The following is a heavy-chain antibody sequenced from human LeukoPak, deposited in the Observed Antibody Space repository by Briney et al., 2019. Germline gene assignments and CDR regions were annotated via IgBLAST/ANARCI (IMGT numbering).Heavy chain of an antibody. CDR2: IYHSGST. D-gene: IGHD3-3*01. V-gene: IGHV4-38-2*01. CDR1: GYSISSGYY. J-gene: IGHJ3*02. Sequence: PETLSLTCAVSGYSISSGYYWGWIRQPPGKGLEWIGSIYHSGSTYYNPSLKSRVTISVDTSKNQFSLKLSSVTAADTAVYYCARSDGITIFGVVIGAAAFDIWGQGTMVTVSS. CDR3: ARSDGITIFGVVIGAAAFDI.